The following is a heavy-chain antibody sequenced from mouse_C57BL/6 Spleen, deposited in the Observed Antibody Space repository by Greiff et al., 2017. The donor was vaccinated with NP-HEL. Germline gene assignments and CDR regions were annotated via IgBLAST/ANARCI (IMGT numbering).Heavy chain of an antibody. V-gene: IGHV5-6*02. CDR2: ISSGGSYT. CDR1: GFTFSSYG. D-gene: IGHD2-3*01. J-gene: IGHJ3*01. Sequence: EVKLVESGGDLVKPGGSLKLSCAASGFTFSSYGMSWVRQTPDKRLEWVATISSGGSYTYYPDSVKGRFTISRDNAKNTLYLQMSSLKSEDTAMYYCARHNNDGYYVKFAYWGQGTLVTVSA. CDR3: ARHNNDGYYVKFAY.